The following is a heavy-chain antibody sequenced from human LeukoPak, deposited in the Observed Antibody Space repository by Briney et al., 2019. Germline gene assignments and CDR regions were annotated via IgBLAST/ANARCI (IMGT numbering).Heavy chain of an antibody. D-gene: IGHD5-18*01. J-gene: IGHJ3*01. Sequence: GGSLRLSCAASGFSFSTYWMSWVRQAPGKGLEWVAAINQDGSEKYYVDSAKGRFTISRDNAKNSLYLQMNSLRAEDTAVYYCAREGFDSYGTTKDAFDVWGQGTMVTVSS. V-gene: IGHV3-7*05. CDR3: AREGFDSYGTTKDAFDV. CDR1: GFSFSTYW. CDR2: INQDGSEK.